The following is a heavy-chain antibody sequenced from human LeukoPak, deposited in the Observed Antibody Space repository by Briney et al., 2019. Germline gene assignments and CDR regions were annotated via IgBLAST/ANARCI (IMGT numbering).Heavy chain of an antibody. Sequence: SGGSLRLSCAASGFTFSSYGMHWVRQAPGKGLEWVAVIWYDGSNKYYADSVKGRFTISRDSSKNTLYLQMNSLRAEDTAVYYCARDSDVGFGDGTFDYWGQGTLVTVSS. J-gene: IGHJ4*02. CDR1: GFTFSSYG. CDR3: ARDSDVGFGDGTFDY. D-gene: IGHD3-10*01. CDR2: IWYDGSNK. V-gene: IGHV3-33*01.